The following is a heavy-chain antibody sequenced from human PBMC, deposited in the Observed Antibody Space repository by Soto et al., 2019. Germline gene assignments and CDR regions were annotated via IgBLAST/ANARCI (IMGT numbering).Heavy chain of an antibody. V-gene: IGHV3-23*01. D-gene: IGHD3-22*01. CDR2: LSAGGAST. CDR1: GFTFSSYA. J-gene: IGHJ4*02. CDR3: AKAGDSGYTLTRRPFDY. Sequence: EVPLLESGGGLVQPGGSLRLSCAASGFTFSSYAMSWVRQAPGKGLEWVSSLSAGGASTYYADSVKGRFTISRDNSKNTLYLQMNTLRAEDTAVYYCAKAGDSGYTLTRRPFDYWGQGTLVTVSS.